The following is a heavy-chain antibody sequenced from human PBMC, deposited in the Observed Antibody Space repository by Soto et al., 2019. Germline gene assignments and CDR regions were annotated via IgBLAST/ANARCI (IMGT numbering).Heavy chain of an antibody. Sequence: LSLTCAVSGGSISSSNWWSWVRQPPGKGLEWIGEIYHSGSTNYNPSLKSRVTISVDKSKNQFSLKLSSVAAADTAVYYCARAYYDFWSGYYPTIAFDYWGQGTLVTVSS. CDR2: IYHSGST. D-gene: IGHD3-3*01. CDR3: ARAYYDFWSGYYPTIAFDY. J-gene: IGHJ4*02. CDR1: GGSISSSNW. V-gene: IGHV4-4*02.